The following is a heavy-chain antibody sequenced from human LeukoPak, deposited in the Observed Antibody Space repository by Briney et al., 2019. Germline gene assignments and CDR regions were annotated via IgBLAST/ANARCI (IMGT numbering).Heavy chain of an antibody. J-gene: IGHJ4*02. CDR2: IYYSGST. V-gene: IGHV4-31*03. D-gene: IGHD2/OR15-2a*01. CDR3: VSYGRQMYYLDY. CDR1: GGSISSGGYY. Sequence: SQTLSLTCTVSGGSISSGGYYWSWIRQHPGKGLEWIGYIYYSGSTYYNPSLKSRVTISVDTSKNQFSLKLSSVTAADTAVYYCVSYGRQMYYLDYWGQGTLVTVSS.